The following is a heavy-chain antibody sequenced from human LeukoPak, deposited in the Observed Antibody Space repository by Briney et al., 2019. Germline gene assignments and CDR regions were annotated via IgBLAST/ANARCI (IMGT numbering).Heavy chain of an antibody. V-gene: IGHV4-4*02. Sequence: SETLSLTCAVSGGSISSNNWWIWVRQSPEKGLEWIGEIYHDGSTNYNPSLKSRVTISMDKSKNQLSLKLNFVTAADTAVYYCARDRGGYTYSHDYWGQGIPVTVSS. CDR2: IYHDGST. CDR1: GGSISSNNW. CDR3: ARDRGGYTYSHDY. J-gene: IGHJ4*02. D-gene: IGHD5-18*01.